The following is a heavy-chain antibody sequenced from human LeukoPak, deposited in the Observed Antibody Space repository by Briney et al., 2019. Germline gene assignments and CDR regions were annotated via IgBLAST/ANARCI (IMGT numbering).Heavy chain of an antibody. V-gene: IGHV3-21*01. D-gene: IGHD5-24*01. J-gene: IGHJ4*02. CDR2: IGSTGYYI. CDR3: ASTTDGRGGGG. Sequence: PGGSLRLSCAASGFTFSSYSMNWVRQAPGRGLEWVSSIGSTGYYIYYADSVKGRFTISRDNAKNSLYLQMNSLRAEDTAVYYCASTTDGRGGGGWGQGTLVTVSS. CDR1: GFTFSSYS.